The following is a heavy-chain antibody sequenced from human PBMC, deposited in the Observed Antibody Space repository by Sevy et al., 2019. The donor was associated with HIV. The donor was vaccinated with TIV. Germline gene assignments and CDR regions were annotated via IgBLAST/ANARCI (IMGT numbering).Heavy chain of an antibody. Sequence: GGSLRISCAASGFTFSYYEMNWVRQAPGKGLEWVSSISSAGSYIKYGDSVKGRFTISRDNAKNSLYLQMNSLRAEDTDVYFCARNLDYYDTSAFYSWGQGTPVTVSS. D-gene: IGHD3-22*01. CDR3: ARNLDYYDTSAFYS. CDR2: ISSAGSYI. J-gene: IGHJ5*01. CDR1: GFTFSYYE. V-gene: IGHV3-21*01.